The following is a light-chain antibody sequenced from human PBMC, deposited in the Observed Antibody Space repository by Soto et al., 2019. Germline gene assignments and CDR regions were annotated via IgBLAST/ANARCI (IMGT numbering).Light chain of an antibody. CDR1: QTFNNNY. V-gene: IGKV3-20*01. CDR3: QQYGGSAPWT. CDR2: GAS. J-gene: IGKJ1*01. Sequence: EIVLTQPPGPLSVSPGDRVTLSCRASQTFNNNYLAWYQQKPGQAPRLLIYGASTPATGTPARFSGSGSGTHFTLTVSILEPEDFAVYYCQQYGGSAPWTFGPGTKVDIK.